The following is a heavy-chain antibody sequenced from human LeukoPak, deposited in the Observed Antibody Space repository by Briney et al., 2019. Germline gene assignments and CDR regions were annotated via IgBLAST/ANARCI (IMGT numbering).Heavy chain of an antibody. CDR1: GYTFTSYG. CDR3: ATSTYYYDSSGYYGN. V-gene: IGHV1-18*01. D-gene: IGHD3-22*01. J-gene: IGHJ4*02. Sequence: GASVKVSCKASGYTFTSYGISWVRQAPGQGLEWMGRIIPILGIANYAQKLQGRVTMTTDTSTSTAYMELRSLRSDDTAVYYCATSTYYYDSSGYYGNWGQGTLVTVSS. CDR2: IIPILGIA.